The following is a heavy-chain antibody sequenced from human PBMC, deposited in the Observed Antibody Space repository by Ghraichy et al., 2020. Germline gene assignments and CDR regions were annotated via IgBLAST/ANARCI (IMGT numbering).Heavy chain of an antibody. D-gene: IGHD5-18*01. Sequence: GESLNISCAASGFTFSSYSMNWVRQAPGKGLEWVSSISSSSSYIYYADSVKGRFTISRDNAKNSLYLQMNSLRAEDTAVYYCAREGTAMVFDYWGQGTLVTVSS. CDR2: ISSSSSYI. CDR1: GFTFSSYS. CDR3: AREGTAMVFDY. V-gene: IGHV3-21*01. J-gene: IGHJ4*02.